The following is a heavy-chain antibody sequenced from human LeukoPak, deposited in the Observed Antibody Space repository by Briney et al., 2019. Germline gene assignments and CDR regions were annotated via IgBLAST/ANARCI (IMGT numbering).Heavy chain of an antibody. Sequence: SETLSLTCTVSGGSITSYYWSWIRQPPGKGLEWIGYIYYTGTTNYNPSLKSRVTISLDTSKNQFSLKLSSVTAADTAVYYCGRGGWQLLGWGQGTLVTVSS. CDR3: GRGGWQLLG. D-gene: IGHD1-26*01. CDR1: GGSITSYY. J-gene: IGHJ4*02. V-gene: IGHV4-59*01. CDR2: IYYTGTT.